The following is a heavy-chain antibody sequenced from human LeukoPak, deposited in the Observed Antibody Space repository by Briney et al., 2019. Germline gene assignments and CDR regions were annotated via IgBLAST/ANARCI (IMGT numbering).Heavy chain of an antibody. D-gene: IGHD2-15*01. CDR3: ARDVKPYCSGGSCYSRGLDY. J-gene: IGHJ4*02. CDR1: GYTFTSYG. CDR2: ISAYNGNT. Sequence: GASVKVSCKASGYTFTSYGISWVRQAPGQGLEWMGWISAYNGNTNYAQKLQGRVTMTTDTSTSTAYMELRSLRSDDTAVYYCARDVKPYCSGGSCYSRGLDYWGQGTLVTVSS. V-gene: IGHV1-18*01.